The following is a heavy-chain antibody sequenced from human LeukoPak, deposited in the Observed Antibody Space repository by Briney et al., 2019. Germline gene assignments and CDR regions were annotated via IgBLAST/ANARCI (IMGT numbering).Heavy chain of an antibody. CDR3: ARIIAARYNWFDP. J-gene: IGHJ5*02. V-gene: IGHV4-61*02. Sequence: SSETLSLTCTVSGGSISSGSYYWSWIRQPAGKGLEWIGRIYTSGSTNYNPSLKSRVTMSVDTSKNQFSLKLSSVTAADTAVYYCARIIAARYNWFDPWGQGTLVTVSS. D-gene: IGHD6-6*01. CDR2: IYTSGST. CDR1: GGSISSGSYY.